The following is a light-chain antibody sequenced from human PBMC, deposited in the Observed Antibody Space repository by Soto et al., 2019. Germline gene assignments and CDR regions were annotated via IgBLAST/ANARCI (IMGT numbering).Light chain of an antibody. J-gene: IGLJ2*01. V-gene: IGLV2-11*01. CDR1: SSDVGGYNF. Sequence: QSALTQPRSVSGSPGQSVTISCTGTSSDVGGYNFVSWYQQHPGKAPKFMIYDVSKRPSGVPDRFSGSKSGNTASLTIFGLQAEDEADYYCCSYAGSYTVLFGGGTQLTVL. CDR3: CSYAGSYTVL. CDR2: DVS.